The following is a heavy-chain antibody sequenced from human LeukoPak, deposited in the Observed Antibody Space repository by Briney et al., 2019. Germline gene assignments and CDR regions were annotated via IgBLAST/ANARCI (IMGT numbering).Heavy chain of an antibody. CDR2: ISSDGSST. CDR1: GFTFSTYW. Sequence: GGSLRLSCAASGFTFSTYWMHWVRQAPGKGLVWLSRISSDGSSTNYADSVKGRFTISRDNSKNTLYLQTGSLRAEDTAVYYCVKDLSHYYDSSGYYSGYFDYWGQGTLVTVSS. CDR3: VKDLSHYYDSSGYYSGYFDY. D-gene: IGHD3-22*01. J-gene: IGHJ4*02. V-gene: IGHV3-74*01.